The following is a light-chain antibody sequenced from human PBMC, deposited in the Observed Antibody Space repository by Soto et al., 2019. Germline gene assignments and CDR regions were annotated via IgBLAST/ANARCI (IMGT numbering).Light chain of an antibody. CDR2: DAS. CDR1: QSISSW. V-gene: IGKV1-5*01. CDR3: RQYSSFSPGT. Sequence: DIQMTQSPSTLSASVGDRVPITCRASQSISSWLAWFQQKPGKAPKLLIYDASSLESGVPSSFSGSGSGTEFTLTISSLQPDDFATYYCRQYSSFSPGTFGQGTKVDIK. J-gene: IGKJ1*01.